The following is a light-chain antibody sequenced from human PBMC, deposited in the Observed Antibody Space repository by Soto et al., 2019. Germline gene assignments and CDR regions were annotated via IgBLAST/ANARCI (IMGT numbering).Light chain of an antibody. Sequence: QSVLTQPPSVSGAPGRRVTIPCTGRSSNIGSFYDVHWYQQLPGTVPKLLIYGDNNRPSGVPDRFSGSKSGTAASLAITGLQAEDEAYYYCQSYDNSLNHVVFGGGTKVTV. V-gene: IGLV1-40*01. CDR3: QSYDNSLNHVV. CDR1: SSNIGSFYD. CDR2: GDN. J-gene: IGLJ2*01.